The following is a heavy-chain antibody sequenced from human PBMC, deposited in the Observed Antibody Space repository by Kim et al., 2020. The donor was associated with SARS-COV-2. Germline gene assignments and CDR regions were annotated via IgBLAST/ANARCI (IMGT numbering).Heavy chain of an antibody. CDR1: GFTFSSYG. J-gene: IGHJ6*02. Sequence: GGSLRLSCAASGFTFSSYGMHWVRQAPGKGLEWVAVIWYDGSNKYYADSVKGRFTISRDNSKNTLYLQMNSLRAEDTAVYYCARDSIVVVPAAIPDYYYYYGMDVWGQGTTVTVSS. D-gene: IGHD2-2*01. CDR2: IWYDGSNK. V-gene: IGHV3-33*01. CDR3: ARDSIVVVPAAIPDYYYYYGMDV.